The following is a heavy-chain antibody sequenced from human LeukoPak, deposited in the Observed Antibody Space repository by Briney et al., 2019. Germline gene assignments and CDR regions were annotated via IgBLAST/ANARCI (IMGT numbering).Heavy chain of an antibody. V-gene: IGHV4-59*08. J-gene: IGHJ4*02. Sequence: PSETLSLTCTVSGGSISSYYWSWIRQPPGKGLEWIGYIYYSGSTNYNPSLKSRVTISVDTSKNQFSLKLSSVTAADTAVYYCARSCTNGLCYIDYWGQGTLVTVSS. CDR3: ARSCTNGLCYIDY. D-gene: IGHD2-8*01. CDR2: IYYSGST. CDR1: GGSISSYY.